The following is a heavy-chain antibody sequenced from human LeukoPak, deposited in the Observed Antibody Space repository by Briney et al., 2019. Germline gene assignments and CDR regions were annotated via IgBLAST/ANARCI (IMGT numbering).Heavy chain of an antibody. J-gene: IGHJ3*02. Sequence: SETLSLTCTVSGGSISSNYWSWIRQPPGKGLEWIGYIYYSGNTDYSPSLKSRVTMSVDTSKNQFSLKLSSVTAADTAVYYCARDRNKWELLGHHAFDIWGQGTMVTVSS. CDR2: IYYSGNT. CDR1: GGSISSNY. V-gene: IGHV4-59*12. D-gene: IGHD1-26*01. CDR3: ARDRNKWELLGHHAFDI.